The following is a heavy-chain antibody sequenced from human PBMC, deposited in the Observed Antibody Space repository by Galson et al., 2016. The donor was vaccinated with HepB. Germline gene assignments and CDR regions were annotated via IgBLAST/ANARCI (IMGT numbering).Heavy chain of an antibody. CDR1: GFTLDDYA. Sequence: SLRLSCAVSGFTLDDYAMNWVRQVSGKGLEWVAGISWNSGRIGYADSVKGRFTITRDNAKNSLYLQMNSLRPEDTALYYCARKDVDHQSFGNDGFDVWGQGTMVTVSS. CDR2: ISWNSGRI. D-gene: IGHD3-3*01. CDR3: ARKDVDHQSFGNDGFDV. V-gene: IGHV3-9*01. J-gene: IGHJ3*01.